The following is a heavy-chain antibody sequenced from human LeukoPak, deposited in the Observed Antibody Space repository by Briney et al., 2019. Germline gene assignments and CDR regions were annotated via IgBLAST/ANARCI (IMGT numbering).Heavy chain of an antibody. J-gene: IGHJ6*03. CDR2: MNPNSGNT. D-gene: IGHD5-18*01. V-gene: IGHV1-8*01. CDR1: GYTFTSYD. Sequence: ASVKVSCKASGYTFTSYDINWVRQATGQGLEWMGWMNPNSGNTGYAQKFQGRVTMTRDTSISTAYMELSRLRSDDTAVYYCARDSMRIQLWWDYYYYYMDVWGKGTTVTVSS. CDR3: ARDSMRIQLWWDYYYYYMDV.